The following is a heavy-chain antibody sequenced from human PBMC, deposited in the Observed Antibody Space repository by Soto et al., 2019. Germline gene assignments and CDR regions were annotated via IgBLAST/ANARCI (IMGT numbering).Heavy chain of an antibody. CDR1: GGTFSSYA. D-gene: IGHD6-6*01. Sequence: QVQLVQSGAEVTKPGSSVRISCKASGGTFSSYAISWVRQAPGQGLEWMGGIIPIFGTENYAQKFQGRVTITAAESTSTSHMGLSSLRSEDTAVYYCARDSIAGSKYYYGMDAWGQGTTVTV. V-gene: IGHV1-69*01. CDR3: ARDSIAGSKYYYGMDA. J-gene: IGHJ6*02. CDR2: IIPIFGTE.